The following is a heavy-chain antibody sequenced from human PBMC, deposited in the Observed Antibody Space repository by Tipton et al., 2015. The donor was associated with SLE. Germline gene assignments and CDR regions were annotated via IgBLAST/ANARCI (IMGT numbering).Heavy chain of an antibody. D-gene: IGHD3-22*01. V-gene: IGHV1-69*05. J-gene: IGHJ4*02. Sequence: QLVQSGPEVKKPGSSVKVSCKASGGTFSSYAISWVRQAPGQGLEWMGGIIPIFGTANYAQKFQGRVTITTDESTSTAYMELSSPRSEDTAVYYCARENCYDSTPGWYFDYWGQGTLVTVSS. CDR3: ARENCYDSTPGWYFDY. CDR2: IIPIFGTA. CDR1: GGTFSSYA.